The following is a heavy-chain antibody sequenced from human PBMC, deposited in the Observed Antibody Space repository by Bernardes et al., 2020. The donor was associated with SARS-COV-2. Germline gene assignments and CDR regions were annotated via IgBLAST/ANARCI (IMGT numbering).Heavy chain of an antibody. J-gene: IGHJ3*02. Sequence: GGSLRLSCAASGFTFSSYAMSWVRQAPGKGLEWVSDISGSGGSTYYADSVKGRFTISRDNSKNTLYLQMNSLRAEDTAVYYCAKVEQGWDNLDAFDIWGQGTMVTVSS. CDR1: GFTFSSYA. CDR2: ISGSGGST. CDR3: AKVEQGWDNLDAFDI. D-gene: IGHD1-1*01. V-gene: IGHV3-23*01.